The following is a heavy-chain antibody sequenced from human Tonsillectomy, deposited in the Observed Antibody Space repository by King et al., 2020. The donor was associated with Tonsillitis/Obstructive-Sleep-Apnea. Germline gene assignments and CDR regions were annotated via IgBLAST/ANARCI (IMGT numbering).Heavy chain of an antibody. V-gene: IGHV3-23*04. CDR2: ISGSGDST. J-gene: IGHJ6*02. Sequence: VQLVESGGGLVRPGGSLRLSCAASGFTFSSYAVTWVRQAPGKGLDWVSAISGSGDSTYYADSVKGRFTISRDNSKNTLYLQMNSLRAEDTAVYFCAKSLGFSSGYGGDYYYYYGLDVWGQGTTVTVSS. D-gene: IGHD5-18*01. CDR1: GFTFSSYA. CDR3: AKSLGFSSGYGGDYYYYYGLDV.